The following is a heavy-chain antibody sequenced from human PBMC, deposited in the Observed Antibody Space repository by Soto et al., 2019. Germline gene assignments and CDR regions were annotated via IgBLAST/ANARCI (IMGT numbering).Heavy chain of an antibody. J-gene: IGHJ4*02. CDR2: INAGNGNT. Sequence: ASVRVSFRASGYTFTSYAMHWVRQAPGQRLEWMGWINAGNGNTKYSQKFQGRVTITRDTSASTAYMELSSLRSEDTAVYYCARDVNGWYMSDYFDYWGQGTLVTVSS. CDR1: GYTFTSYA. D-gene: IGHD6-19*01. CDR3: ARDVNGWYMSDYFDY. V-gene: IGHV1-3*01.